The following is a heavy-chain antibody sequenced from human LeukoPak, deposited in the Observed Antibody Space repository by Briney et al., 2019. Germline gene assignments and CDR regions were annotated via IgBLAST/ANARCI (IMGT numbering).Heavy chain of an antibody. CDR3: TTVLSSNRCNLCDY. CDR2: ISPDGSTT. J-gene: IGHJ4*02. Sequence: PRGSLRLSCAASGFTFSRYWMHWVRQAPGKGLMWVSRISPDGSTTLYADSVKGRFTISRDNAKNTLYLQMNSLGAEDTAVYYCTTVLSSNRCNLCDYWGQGTLVTVSS. V-gene: IGHV3-74*03. D-gene: IGHD6-13*01. CDR1: GFTFSRYW.